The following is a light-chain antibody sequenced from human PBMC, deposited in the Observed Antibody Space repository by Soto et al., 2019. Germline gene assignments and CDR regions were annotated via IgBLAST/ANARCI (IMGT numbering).Light chain of an antibody. V-gene: IGKV1-5*01. Sequence: DIQMTQSPSTLSASVGDRVTLTCLASQSLSGWLAWYQQKPGKAPNLLIYDTSTLKSGVPSRFSGSGSETDFTLTISSLQPEDFATYYCQQYNSYSRTFGQGTKVDI. CDR1: QSLSGW. CDR3: QQYNSYSRT. CDR2: DTS. J-gene: IGKJ1*01.